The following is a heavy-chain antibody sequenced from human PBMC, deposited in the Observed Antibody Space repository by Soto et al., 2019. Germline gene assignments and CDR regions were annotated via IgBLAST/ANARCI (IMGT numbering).Heavy chain of an antibody. D-gene: IGHD3-9*01. V-gene: IGHV4-34*01. Sequence: SETLSLTCAVYGGSFSGYYWSWIRQPPGKGLEWIGEINHSGSTNYNPSLKSRVTISVDTSKNQFSLKLSSVTAADTAVYYCARGRYDILTGYYRRSYYYYMDVWGKGTTVTVSS. J-gene: IGHJ6*03. CDR1: GGSFSGYY. CDR3: ARGRYDILTGYYRRSYYYYMDV. CDR2: INHSGST.